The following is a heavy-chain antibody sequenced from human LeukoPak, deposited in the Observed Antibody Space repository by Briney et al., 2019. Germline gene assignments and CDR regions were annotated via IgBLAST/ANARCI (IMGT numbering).Heavy chain of an antibody. D-gene: IGHD2-21*02. V-gene: IGHV3-30*02. CDR3: ARVTHSGGDWRHDY. Sequence: GGSLRLSCAASGFTFSSYWMSWVRQAPGKGLEWVAFIRYDGSNKYYADSVKGRFTISRDNAKNSLYLQMNSLRAEDTAVYYCARVTHSGGDWRHDYWGQGTLVTVSS. CDR2: IRYDGSNK. J-gene: IGHJ4*02. CDR1: GFTFSSYW.